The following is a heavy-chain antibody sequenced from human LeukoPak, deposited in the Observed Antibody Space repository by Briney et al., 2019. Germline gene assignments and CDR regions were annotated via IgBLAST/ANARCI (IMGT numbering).Heavy chain of an antibody. V-gene: IGHV4-39*01. CDR1: GGSISSSSYY. CDR2: ISYSGST. J-gene: IGHJ4*02. Sequence: PSETLSLTCTVSGGSISSSSYYWGWIRQPPGKGLEWIGSISYSGSTYYNPSLKSRVTISVGTSKNQFSLKLSSVTAADTAVYYCARHTTVVTSPFDYWGQGTLVTVSS. D-gene: IGHD4-23*01. CDR3: ARHTTVVTSPFDY.